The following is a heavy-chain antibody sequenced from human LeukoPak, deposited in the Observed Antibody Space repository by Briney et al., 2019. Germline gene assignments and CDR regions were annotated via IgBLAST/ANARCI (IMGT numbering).Heavy chain of an antibody. V-gene: IGHV1-2*06. CDR1: GGTFSSYA. J-gene: IGHJ4*02. D-gene: IGHD1-14*01. CDR2: INPNSGGT. CDR3: ARVLYKLISLSFDY. Sequence: ASVKVSCKASGGTFSSYAISWVRQAPGQGLEWMGRINPNSGGTNYAQKFQGRVTMTRDTSISTAYMELSRLRSDDTAVYYCARVLYKLISLSFDYWGQGTLVTVSS.